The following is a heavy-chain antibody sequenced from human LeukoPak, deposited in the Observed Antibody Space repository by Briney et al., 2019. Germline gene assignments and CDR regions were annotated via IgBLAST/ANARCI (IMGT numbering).Heavy chain of an antibody. CDR2: ISNTGTTI. J-gene: IGHJ4*02. CDR1: GFTFSSYE. Sequence: QAGGSLRLSCAASGFTFSSYEMNWVRQAPGKGLEGVSYISNTGTTIYYADSVKGRFTISRDNTKNSLYLQMNSLRAEDTAAYYCGRGGAADYWGQGTLVTVSS. D-gene: IGHD1-26*01. V-gene: IGHV3-48*03. CDR3: GRGGAADY.